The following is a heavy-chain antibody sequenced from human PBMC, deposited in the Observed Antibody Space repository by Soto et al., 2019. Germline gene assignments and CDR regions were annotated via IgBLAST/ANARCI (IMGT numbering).Heavy chain of an antibody. D-gene: IGHD4-17*01. CDR3: APYGDYVFLVY. CDR1: GFTFSSYS. V-gene: IGHV3-48*01. Sequence: GRSLRLSCAASGFTFSSYSMNWVRQAPGKGLEWVSYISSSSSTIYYADSVKGRFTISRDNAKNSLYLQMNSLRAEDTAVYYCAPYGDYVFLVYWGQGTLVTVSS. CDR2: ISSSSSTI. J-gene: IGHJ4*02.